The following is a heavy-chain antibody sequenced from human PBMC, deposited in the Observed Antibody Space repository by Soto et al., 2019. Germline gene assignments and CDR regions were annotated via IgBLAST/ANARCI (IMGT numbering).Heavy chain of an antibody. CDR1: GFNFRGYW. D-gene: IGHD2-2*01. Sequence: GESLKISCVGSGFNFRGYWMSWVRQAPGKGLEWVATMNEDGSEIYYVGSVKGRFAISRDNDENSLHLQMNFVSAEDAGVYFCVRDVGFDYANWGQGTLVIVSS. CDR2: MNEDGSEI. CDR3: VRDVGFDYAN. J-gene: IGHJ4*02. V-gene: IGHV3-7*01.